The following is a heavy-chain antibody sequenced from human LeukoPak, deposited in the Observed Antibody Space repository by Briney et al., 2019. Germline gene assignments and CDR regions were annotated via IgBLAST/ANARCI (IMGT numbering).Heavy chain of an antibody. CDR1: GFTVSSSY. J-gene: IGHJ4*02. CDR2: IYSGGST. D-gene: IGHD3-10*01. CDR3: ARSRYYGSGSYYFDY. Sequence: GGSLRLSCAASGFTVSSSYINWVRQAPGKGLEWVSVIYSGGSTYYADSVKGRFTISRDNSKNTLYLQMNSLRAEDTAVYYCARSRYYGSGSYYFDYWGQGTLVTVSS. V-gene: IGHV3-66*01.